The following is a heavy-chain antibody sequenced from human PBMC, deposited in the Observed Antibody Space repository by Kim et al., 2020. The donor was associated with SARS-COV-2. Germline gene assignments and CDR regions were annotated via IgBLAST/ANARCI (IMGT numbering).Heavy chain of an antibody. D-gene: IGHD6-19*01. CDR2: ISYDGSNK. V-gene: IGHV3-33*05. J-gene: IGHJ4*02. CDR1: GFTFSSYG. Sequence: GGSLRLSCAASGFTFSSYGMHWVRQAPGKGLECVAVISYDGSNKYYADSVKGRFTISRDNSKNTLYLQMNSLRAEDTSVYYCARDSSGWYAGGNYFDYWGQGTLVTVSS. CDR3: ARDSSGWYAGGNYFDY.